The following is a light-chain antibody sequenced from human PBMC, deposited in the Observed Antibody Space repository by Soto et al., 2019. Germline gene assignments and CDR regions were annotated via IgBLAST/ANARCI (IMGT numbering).Light chain of an antibody. Sequence: DIQLTQSPSFLSASVGDGVSITCRASHDISSYLTWYQQKPGKAPKLLIYAASTLQSGVPSRFSGSGSGTDFTLTISCLQSEDFATYYCQQYYSYPSITFGQGTRLEI. CDR3: QQYYSYPSIT. CDR1: HDISSY. V-gene: IGKV1-9*01. J-gene: IGKJ5*01. CDR2: AAS.